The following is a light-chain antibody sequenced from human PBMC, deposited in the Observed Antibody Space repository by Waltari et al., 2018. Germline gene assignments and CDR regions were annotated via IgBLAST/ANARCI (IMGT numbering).Light chain of an antibody. Sequence: DIVMTQSPLSLPVTPGEPASISCRSSQSLLHSNGYNYLDWYLQKPGQSPQLLIYLGSNRASGVPDRFSGSGAGTDVTLKISRVEAEDVGVYYCMQALQTPRTFVQGTKVEIK. CDR2: LGS. J-gene: IGKJ1*01. V-gene: IGKV2-28*01. CDR1: QSLLHSNGYNY. CDR3: MQALQTPRT.